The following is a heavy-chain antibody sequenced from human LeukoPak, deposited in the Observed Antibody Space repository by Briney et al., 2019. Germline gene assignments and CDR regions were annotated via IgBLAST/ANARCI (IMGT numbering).Heavy chain of an antibody. D-gene: IGHD5-12*01. J-gene: IGHJ5*02. Sequence: ASVKFSCKASGYTFTSYGISWVRQAPGQGLEWMGWISAYNGNTNYAQKLQGRVTMTTDTSTSTAYMELRSLRSDDTAVYYCANSPSGLGLFDPWGQGTLVTVSS. CDR2: ISAYNGNT. CDR3: ANSPSGLGLFDP. CDR1: GYTFTSYG. V-gene: IGHV1-18*01.